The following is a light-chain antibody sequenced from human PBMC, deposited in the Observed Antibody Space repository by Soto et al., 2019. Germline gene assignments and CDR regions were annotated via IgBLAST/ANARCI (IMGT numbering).Light chain of an antibody. V-gene: IGKV3-11*01. CDR2: DAS. Sequence: IMLTHSPATLSLYPGERATLSCRASQSVSSYLAWYQQKPGQAPRLLIYDASNRATGIPARFSGSGSGTDFTLSISSLEPEDFAVYYCQQRSNWITFGQGTRLEIK. CDR3: QQRSNWIT. CDR1: QSVSSY. J-gene: IGKJ5*01.